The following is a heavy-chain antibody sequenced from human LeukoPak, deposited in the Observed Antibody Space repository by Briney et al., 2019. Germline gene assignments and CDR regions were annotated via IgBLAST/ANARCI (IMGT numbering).Heavy chain of an antibody. Sequence: PGGSLRLSCGASGFSVTDNYMSWVRQAPGERLEWVSVLYTGGSSYYADSVKGRFTISRDRSSNTLFLQMKNLRAEDTAIYYCALHVDTNAYSKIAQIYFQQWGQGTRVTVSS. J-gene: IGHJ1*01. CDR2: LYTGGSS. CDR3: ALHVDTNAYSKIAQIYFQQ. D-gene: IGHD3-16*01. V-gene: IGHV3-66*01. CDR1: GFSVTDNY.